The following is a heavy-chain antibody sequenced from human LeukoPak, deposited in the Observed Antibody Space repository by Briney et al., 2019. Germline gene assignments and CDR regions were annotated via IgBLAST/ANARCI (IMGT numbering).Heavy chain of an antibody. V-gene: IGHV4-59*08. CDR3: ARHPYYMDV. Sequence: SETLSLTCTVSGGSISSYYWSWIRQPPGKGLEWIGYIYYSGGTNYNPSLKSRVTISVDTSKNQFSLKLSSVTAADTAVYYCARHPYYMDVWGKGTTVTVSS. CDR2: IYYSGGT. CDR1: GGSISSYY. J-gene: IGHJ6*03.